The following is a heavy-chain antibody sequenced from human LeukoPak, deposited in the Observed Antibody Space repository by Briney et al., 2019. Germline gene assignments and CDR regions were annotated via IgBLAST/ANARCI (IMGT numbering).Heavy chain of an antibody. CDR2: TSTYNGNT. J-gene: IGHJ4*02. Sequence: ASVKVSCKASGYTFTNFGISWVRQAPGQGLEWMGWTSTYNGNTNYAQKLQGRLTVTTDTSTTTAHMELRSLRSDDTAVYYCARDYYGSGTYPYFDFWGQGTLVTVSS. CDR3: ARDYYGSGTYPYFDF. V-gene: IGHV1-18*01. D-gene: IGHD3-10*01. CDR1: GYTFTNFG.